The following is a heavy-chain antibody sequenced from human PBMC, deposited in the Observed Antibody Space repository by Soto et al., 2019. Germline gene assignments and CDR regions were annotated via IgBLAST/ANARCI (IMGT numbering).Heavy chain of an antibody. CDR1: GYNFAGYW. J-gene: IGHJ4*02. D-gene: IGHD6-19*01. Sequence: PGESLKSSWNSSGYNFAGYWIALVRQMPGKGLELMGIIYPSDSDTRYRPSFQGQVNISADKSIRYAYLQWSSLRASDTAMYYCARGAVSTRTFDYWGQGTPVTVSS. CDR2: IYPSDSDT. CDR3: ARGAVSTRTFDY. V-gene: IGHV5-51*01.